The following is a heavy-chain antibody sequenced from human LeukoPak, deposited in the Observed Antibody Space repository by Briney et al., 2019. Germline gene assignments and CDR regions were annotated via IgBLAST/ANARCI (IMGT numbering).Heavy chain of an antibody. J-gene: IGHJ3*02. CDR3: AREHMGVSAFDI. Sequence: GGSLRLSCAASGFTLSTYNMKWVRQAPGKGLEWVSAISGSGDTTYYADSVKGRLTISRDNSKNTLYLQMNSLRAEDTAVYYCAREHMGVSAFDIWGQGTMVTVSS. D-gene: IGHD1-26*01. CDR1: GFTLSTYN. CDR2: ISGSGDTT. V-gene: IGHV3-23*01.